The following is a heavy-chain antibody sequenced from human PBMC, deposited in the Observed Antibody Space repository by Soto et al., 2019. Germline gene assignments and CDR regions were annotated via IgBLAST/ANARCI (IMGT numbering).Heavy chain of an antibody. CDR2: IIPILGTA. J-gene: IGHJ5*02. Sequence: SVKVSCKASGGTFSSYAISWVRQAPGQGLEWMGGIIPILGTANYAQKFQGRVTITADESTSTAYMELSSLRSEDTAVYYCARENSKWGEANWFDPWGQGTLVTVSS. CDR3: ARENSKWGEANWFDP. CDR1: GGTFSSYA. D-gene: IGHD7-27*01. V-gene: IGHV1-69*13.